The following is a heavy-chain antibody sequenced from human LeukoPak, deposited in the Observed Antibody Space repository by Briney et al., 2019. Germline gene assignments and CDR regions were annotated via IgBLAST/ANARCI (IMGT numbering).Heavy chain of an antibody. CDR2: IYYSGST. CDR1: GGSISSSSYY. D-gene: IGHD1-26*01. CDR3: ARHLLGSLIVGASVSDAFDI. J-gene: IGHJ3*02. Sequence: SETLSLTCTVSGGSISSSSYYWGWIRRPPGKGLEWIGSIYYSGSTYYNPSLKSRVTISVDTSKNQFSLKLSSVTAADTAVYYCARHLLGSLIVGASVSDAFDIWGQGTMVTVSS. V-gene: IGHV4-39*01.